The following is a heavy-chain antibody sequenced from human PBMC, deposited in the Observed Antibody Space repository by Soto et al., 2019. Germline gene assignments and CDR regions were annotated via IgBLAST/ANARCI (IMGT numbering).Heavy chain of an antibody. J-gene: IGHJ6*02. V-gene: IGHV3-15*01. CDR2: IKSKTDGGTT. D-gene: IGHD1-7*01. CDR3: TTLTGTTDYYHYYGMDV. Sequence: PGGSLRLSCAASGFTFSNAWMSWVRQAPGKGQEWVGRIKSKTDGGTTDYAAPVKGRFTISRDDSKNTLYLQMNSLKTEDTAVYYCTTLTGTTDYYHYYGMDVWGQGTTVTASS. CDR1: GFTFSNAW.